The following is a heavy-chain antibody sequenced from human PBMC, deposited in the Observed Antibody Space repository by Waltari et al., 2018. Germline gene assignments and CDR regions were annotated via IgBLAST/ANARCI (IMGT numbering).Heavy chain of an antibody. Sequence: QVQLQESGPGLVTPSETLSLTCTVSGGSISSYYWSWIRQPPGKGLEWIGYIYYSGSTNYTPSLKSRVTISVDTPKNQFSLKLSSVTAADTAVYYCARAVYSSSSRDAFDIWGQGTMVTVSS. CDR3: ARAVYSSSSRDAFDI. CDR2: IYYSGST. J-gene: IGHJ3*02. D-gene: IGHD6-6*01. V-gene: IGHV4-59*01. CDR1: GGSISSYY.